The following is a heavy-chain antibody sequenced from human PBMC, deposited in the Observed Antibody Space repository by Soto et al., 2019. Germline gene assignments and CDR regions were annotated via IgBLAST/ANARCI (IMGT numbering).Heavy chain of an antibody. D-gene: IGHD3-3*01. V-gene: IGHV3-66*01. CDR1: GLTVSNVY. CDR3: ARDTLGGAYDFCH. CDR2: ISSGGNT. J-gene: IGHJ4*02. Sequence: EVQLVESGGGLVQPGGSLRLSCAASGLTVSNVYMTWVRQAPGKGLEWVSVISSGGNTYDADSVKGRFTISRDNSKNTLYLEMNSLRAGDTAVYYCARDTLGGAYDFCHGGQGTLVTVSS.